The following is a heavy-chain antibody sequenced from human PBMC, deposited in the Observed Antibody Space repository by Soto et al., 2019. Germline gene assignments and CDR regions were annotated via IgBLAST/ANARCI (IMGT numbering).Heavy chain of an antibody. CDR3: EKEMVRGVGSDY. V-gene: IGHV1-18*01. J-gene: IGHJ4*02. D-gene: IGHD3-10*01. CDR2: ISTYNGNT. CDR1: GYTFTSYG. Sequence: QVQLVQSGAEVKKPGASVTVSCKASGYTFTSYGISWVRQAPGQGLEWMGWISTYNGNTKYAQTLQGRVTMTTDTSTSTAYMELKTLRSDDTAVFDCEKEMVRGVGSDYWGQGTLGTDSS.